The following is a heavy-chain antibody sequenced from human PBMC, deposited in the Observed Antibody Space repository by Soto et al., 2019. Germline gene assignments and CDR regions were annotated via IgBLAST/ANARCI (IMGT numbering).Heavy chain of an antibody. CDR2: IYTSGST. Sequence: SETLSLTCTVSGGSISIYYWSWIRHPAGKGLEWIGRIYTSGSTNYNPSLKSRVTMSVDTSKNQFSLKLSSVTAADTAVYYCARDVYSSSSVYFDYWGQGTLVTVSS. CDR3: ARDVYSSSSVYFDY. CDR1: GGSISIYY. D-gene: IGHD6-6*01. V-gene: IGHV4-4*07. J-gene: IGHJ4*02.